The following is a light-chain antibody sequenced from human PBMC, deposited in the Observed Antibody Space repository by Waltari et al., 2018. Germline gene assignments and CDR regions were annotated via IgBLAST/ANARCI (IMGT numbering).Light chain of an antibody. J-gene: IGKJ4*01. CDR2: AAF. V-gene: IGKV1D-12*01. CDR3: QQCNTLPFA. Sequence: DIQMTQSPSSVSASVGDTVTITCRASQSISAWLAWYQQKPGKAPKLLIPAAFNLQSGVPSRFSGSRSGTDFSLTISSLQPEDFATYYCQQCNTLPFAFGGGTTVEIK. CDR1: QSISAW.